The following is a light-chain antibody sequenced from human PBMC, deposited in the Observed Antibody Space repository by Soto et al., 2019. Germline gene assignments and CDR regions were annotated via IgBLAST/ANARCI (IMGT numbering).Light chain of an antibody. J-gene: IGKJ4*01. CDR2: RAS. Sequence: DIQMTQSPSSLSASVRDSVTITCRASQSIDRYLHWYQHKPGQAPKLLIFRASSLQRGVPSRFSGSGAGTHFTLVISSLQPEDFATYYCQQTYSTPLTFGGGTKVES. V-gene: IGKV1-39*01. CDR1: QSIDRY. CDR3: QQTYSTPLT.